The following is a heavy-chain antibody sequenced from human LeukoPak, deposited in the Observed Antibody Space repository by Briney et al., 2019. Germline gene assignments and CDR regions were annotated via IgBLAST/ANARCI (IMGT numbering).Heavy chain of an antibody. CDR3: ASTRRAAVAGRFDS. CDR1: GASMSSNY. V-gene: IGHV4-4*09. J-gene: IGHJ4*02. CDR2: IYHSGNT. Sequence: PSETLSLTYSVSGASMSSNYWSWIRQPPGKGLEWIGYIYHSGNTNYSPSLERRVTMSVDESKNQFSLRVHFVSAADTAVYYCASTRRAAVAGRFDSWGQGTLVTVSS. D-gene: IGHD6-19*01.